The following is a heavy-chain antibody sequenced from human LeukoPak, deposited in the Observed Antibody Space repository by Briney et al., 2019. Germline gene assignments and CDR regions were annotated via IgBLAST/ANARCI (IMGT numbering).Heavy chain of an antibody. CDR1: GFTFSDYY. Sequence: GGSLRLSCAASGFTFSDYYMDWVRQAPGKWLEWVGRTRNKANSYTTEYAASVKGRFTISRDDSKNSLYLQMNSLKTEDTAVYYCARDGDGYNLGAFDIWGQGTLVTVSS. CDR3: ARDGDGYNLGAFDI. V-gene: IGHV3-72*01. D-gene: IGHD5-24*01. CDR2: TRNKANSYTT. J-gene: IGHJ4*02.